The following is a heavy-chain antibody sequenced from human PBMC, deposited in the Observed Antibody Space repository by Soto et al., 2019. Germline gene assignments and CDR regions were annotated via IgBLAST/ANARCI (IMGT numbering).Heavy chain of an antibody. CDR1: GGTFNTYI. CDR2: ITPVLGTR. CDR3: ARDQAVAGFDY. Sequence: QVQLVQSGPGVKKPGPRWKVSSRASGGTFNTYIFTGGRQAPGQGLEWMGGITPVLGTRHYAQKFQGRVTITADGSTRTVYMELSTLRSDDTAVYYCARDQAVAGFDYWGQGTLVTVSS. D-gene: IGHD6-19*01. J-gene: IGHJ4*02. V-gene: IGHV1-69*01.